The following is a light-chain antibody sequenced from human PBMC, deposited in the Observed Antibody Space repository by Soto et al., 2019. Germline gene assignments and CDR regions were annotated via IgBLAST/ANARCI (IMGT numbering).Light chain of an antibody. CDR2: WAS. J-gene: IGKJ2*01. V-gene: IGKV4-1*01. CDR1: QSVLYSSNNENY. Sequence: DIVMTQSPDSLAVSLGERATIKCKSSQSVLYSSNNENYLAWYQQKPGQPPKLLIYWASTRESGVPDRFGGSGSGTDFTLTISSLQAEDVAVYYCQQYYSTPYTFGQGTKLEIK. CDR3: QQYYSTPYT.